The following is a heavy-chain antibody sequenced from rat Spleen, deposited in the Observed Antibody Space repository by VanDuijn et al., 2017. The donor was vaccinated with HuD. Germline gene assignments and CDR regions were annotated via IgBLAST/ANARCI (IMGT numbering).Heavy chain of an antibody. CDR2: INFDGGST. V-gene: IGHV5-20*01. Sequence: EVQLVESGGGLVQPGRSLKLSCAASGFTFSDYYMVWVRQAPKKGLEWVATINFDGGSTYYRDSVKGRFTISRDNAKSTLYLQMESLRSEDTATDYCAKDRFMDAWGQGASVTVSS. CDR1: GFTFSDYY. J-gene: IGHJ4*01. CDR3: AKDRFMDA.